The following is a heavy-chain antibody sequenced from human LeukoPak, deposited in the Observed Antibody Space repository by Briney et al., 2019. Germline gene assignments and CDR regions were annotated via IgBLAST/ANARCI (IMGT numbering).Heavy chain of an antibody. D-gene: IGHD6-19*01. J-gene: IGHJ4*02. CDR1: GGSISSYY. V-gene: IGHV4-59*12. CDR2: IYYSGST. CDR3: ARNAPYSSGYDY. Sequence: NPSETLSLTCAVSGGSISSYYWSWIRQPPGKGLEWIGYIYYSGSTNYNPSLKSRVTISVDTSKNQFSLKLSSVTAADTAVHYCARNAPYSSGYDYWGQGTLVTVSS.